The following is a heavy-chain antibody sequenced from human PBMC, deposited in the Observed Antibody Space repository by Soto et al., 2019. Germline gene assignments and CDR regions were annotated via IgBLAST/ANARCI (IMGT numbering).Heavy chain of an antibody. Sequence: QVQLVQSGAEVKKHGASVKVSCKASGYTFTGSYMHWVRQAPGQGLERMGWINPNSGGTNYAQKFQGRVTMTRDTSISTAYMELSRLRSDDTAVYYCARERGRPPQRPYGMDVWGQGTTVTVSS. CDR1: GYTFTGSY. CDR2: INPNSGGT. D-gene: IGHD1-26*01. V-gene: IGHV1-2*02. J-gene: IGHJ6*02. CDR3: ARERGRPPQRPYGMDV.